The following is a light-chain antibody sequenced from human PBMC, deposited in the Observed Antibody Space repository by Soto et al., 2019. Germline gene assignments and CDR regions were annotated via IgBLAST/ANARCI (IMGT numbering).Light chain of an antibody. CDR2: GAS. CDR3: QQYDNWLS. Sequence: EIVLTQSPGTLSLSPGERATLSCRASQSVSNNYLAWYQQKPGQAPRLLIYGASNRATGIPDRFSGSGSGTDFTLTISDLPPEDFAVYYCQQYDNWLSFGQGTRLEIK. V-gene: IGKV3-20*01. J-gene: IGKJ5*01. CDR1: QSVSNNY.